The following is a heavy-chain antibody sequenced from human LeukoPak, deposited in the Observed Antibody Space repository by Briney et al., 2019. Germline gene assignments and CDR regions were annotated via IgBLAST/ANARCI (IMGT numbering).Heavy chain of an antibody. CDR3: VTRDGYNRSFDY. D-gene: IGHD5-12*01. Sequence: SETLSLTCAVYGGSFSGYYWSWIRQPPGKGLEWIGEINHSGSTNYNPSLKSRVTISVDTSKNQFSLKLSSVTAADTAVYYCVTRDGYNRSFDYWGQGTLVTVSS. CDR1: GGSFSGYY. J-gene: IGHJ4*02. CDR2: INHSGST. V-gene: IGHV4-34*01.